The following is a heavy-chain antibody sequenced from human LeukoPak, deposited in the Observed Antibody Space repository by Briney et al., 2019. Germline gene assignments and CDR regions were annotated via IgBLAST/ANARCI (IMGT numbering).Heavy chain of an antibody. D-gene: IGHD3-3*01. J-gene: IGHJ4*02. Sequence: SCKASGYTFTSYAMHWVRQAPGKGLEWVAVISYDGSNKYYADSVKGRFTISRDNSKNTLYLQMNSLRAEDTAVYYCASGRVLRFLEWLSQPLDYWGQGTLVTVSS. CDR1: GYTFTSYA. CDR2: ISYDGSNK. V-gene: IGHV3-30-3*01. CDR3: ASGRVLRFLEWLSQPLDY.